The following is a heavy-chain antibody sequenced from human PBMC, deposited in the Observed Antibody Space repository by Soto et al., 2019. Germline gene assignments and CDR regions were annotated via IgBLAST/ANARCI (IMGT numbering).Heavy chain of an antibody. CDR2: IYPGDSDT. CDR3: AREGQLWNYHYYYGMDV. V-gene: IGHV5-51*01. CDR1: GYSFTSYW. J-gene: IGHJ6*02. Sequence: GESLKISCKGSGYSFTSYWIGWVRQMPGKGLEWMGIIYPGDSDTRYSPSFQGQVTISADKSISTAYLQWSSLKASDTAMYYCAREGQLWNYHYYYGMDVWGQGTTVTVSS. D-gene: IGHD5-18*01.